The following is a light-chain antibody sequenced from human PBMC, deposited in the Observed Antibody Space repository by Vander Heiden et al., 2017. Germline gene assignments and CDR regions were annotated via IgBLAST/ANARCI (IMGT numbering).Light chain of an antibody. Sequence: EIVMTKSPATLSVSPGERATLSCRASQSVNSNLAWYQPKPGQAPRLLIYGASTRATGIPARFSGSGSGTEFTLTISSLQSEDFAVYYCQQYNNWPGTFGQGTKVEIE. CDR3: QQYNNWPGT. CDR1: QSVNSN. CDR2: GAS. V-gene: IGKV3-15*01. J-gene: IGKJ1*01.